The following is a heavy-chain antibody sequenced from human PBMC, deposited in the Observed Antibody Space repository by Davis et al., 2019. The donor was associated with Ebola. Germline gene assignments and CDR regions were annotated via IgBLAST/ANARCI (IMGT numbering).Heavy chain of an antibody. CDR3: SPDPVLTGKYV. CDR2: FDPEDGGH. J-gene: IGHJ4*02. Sequence: ASVKVSCKVFGYTLSDFSMHWVRQAPGGGLEWMGGFDPEDGGHRYAQKLQGRVTMTEDTFTNTAYMELSRLTSEDTAVYYCSPDPVLTGKYVRGQGTLVIVSS. D-gene: IGHD4/OR15-4a*01. CDR1: GYTLSDFS. V-gene: IGHV1-24*01.